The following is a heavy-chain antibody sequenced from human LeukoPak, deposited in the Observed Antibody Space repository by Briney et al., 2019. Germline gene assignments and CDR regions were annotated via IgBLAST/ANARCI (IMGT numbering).Heavy chain of an antibody. CDR3: ARHERDFDY. CDR1: GYTFTNYV. Sequence: ASVKVSCKAPGYTFTNYVVHWARQAPGQRLEWMGWINAGNGNTKYSQKFQGRVTITRDTSANTAYMELSSLRSEDTAMYYCARHERDFDYWGQGTLDTVSS. V-gene: IGHV1-3*01. J-gene: IGHJ4*02. CDR2: INAGNGNT. D-gene: IGHD1-1*01.